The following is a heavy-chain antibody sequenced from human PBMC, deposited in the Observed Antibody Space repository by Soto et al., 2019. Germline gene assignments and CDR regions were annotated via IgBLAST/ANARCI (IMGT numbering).Heavy chain of an antibody. Sequence: SVKVSCKASGGTFSRYAISWVRQAPGQGLEWMGGIIPIFGTANYAQKFQGRVTITADKSTSTAYMELSSLRSEDTAVYYCAGPGIAVAGMALRDYYYGMDVWGQGTTVTVSS. CDR1: GGTFSRYA. D-gene: IGHD6-19*01. CDR2: IIPIFGTA. J-gene: IGHJ6*02. V-gene: IGHV1-69*06. CDR3: AGPGIAVAGMALRDYYYGMDV.